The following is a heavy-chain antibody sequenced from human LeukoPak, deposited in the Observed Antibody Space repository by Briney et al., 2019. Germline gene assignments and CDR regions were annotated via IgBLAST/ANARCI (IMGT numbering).Heavy chain of an antibody. D-gene: IGHD5-12*01. J-gene: IGHJ5*02. CDR1: GFTFSSYW. Sequence: GGSLRLSRAASGFTFSSYWMSWVRQAPGKGLQWVSAISNDGGGITYADFVKGRFTISRDNSKNTLFLQMNSLRAEDTALYYCAKGGSGYFLDLWGQGTLVTVSS. CDR2: ISNDGGGI. V-gene: IGHV3-23*01. CDR3: AKGGSGYFLDL.